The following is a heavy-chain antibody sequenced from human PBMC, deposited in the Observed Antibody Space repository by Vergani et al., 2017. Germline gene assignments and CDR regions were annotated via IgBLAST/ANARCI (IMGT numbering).Heavy chain of an antibody. Sequence: QVQLVQSGAEVKKPGSSVKVSCKASGGTFSSYTISWVRQAPGQGLEWMGRIIPILGIANYAQKFQGRVTITADKSTSTAYMEVSSLRSEDTAGYYCASASGRGYGYDYWGQGTLVTVSS. V-gene: IGHV1-69*02. CDR3: ASASGRGYGYDY. D-gene: IGHD5-18*01. CDR1: GGTFSSYT. CDR2: IIPILGIA. J-gene: IGHJ4*02.